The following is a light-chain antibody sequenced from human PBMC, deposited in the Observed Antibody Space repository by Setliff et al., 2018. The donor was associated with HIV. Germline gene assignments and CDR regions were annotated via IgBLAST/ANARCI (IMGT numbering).Light chain of an antibody. J-gene: IGLJ1*01. Sequence: SALAQPASVSGPPGQSITISCTGTSSNVGSYNLVSWYQQYAGDAPKRIIFEVSKRPSGVSHRFSASKSGNTASLTISGLQAEDEADYYCCSYAGSTTYVFGTGTKVTGL. CDR2: EVS. CDR1: SSNVGSYNL. V-gene: IGLV2-23*02. CDR3: CSYAGSTTYV.